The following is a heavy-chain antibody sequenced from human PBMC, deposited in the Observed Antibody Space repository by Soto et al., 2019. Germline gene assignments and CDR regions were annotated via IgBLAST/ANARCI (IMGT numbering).Heavy chain of an antibody. D-gene: IGHD3-16*01. V-gene: IGHV1-8*01. CDR3: ARGNPFNYAGFDV. CDR2: MNAKSGDT. Sequence: QAHLEQSGAEVKRPGASVKVSCKASGYTFSDFDINWLRQASGQGPEWMGWMNAKSGDTFFAQRFQRKFNMTWDTSLSTAYMEVGSLTSDDTAMYYCARGNPFNYAGFDVWGQGTTVAVSS. J-gene: IGHJ6*02. CDR1: GYTFSDFD.